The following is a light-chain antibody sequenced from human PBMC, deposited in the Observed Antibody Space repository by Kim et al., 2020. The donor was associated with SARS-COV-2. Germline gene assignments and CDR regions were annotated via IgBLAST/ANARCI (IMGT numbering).Light chain of an antibody. CDR2: GAS. CDR1: QSVSSSY. J-gene: IGKJ1*01. Sequence: SPGERATLPRRASQSVSSSYLAWYQQKPGQPPRLLIYGASSRATVIPDRFSGSGSGTDFTLTISRLEPGDFAVYYCQQYGSSPSTFGQGNKVDI. V-gene: IGKV3-20*01. CDR3: QQYGSSPST.